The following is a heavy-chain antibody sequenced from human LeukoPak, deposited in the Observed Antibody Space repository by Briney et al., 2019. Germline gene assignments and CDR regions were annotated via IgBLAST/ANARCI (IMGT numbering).Heavy chain of an antibody. Sequence: PGGSLRLSCAASGFTFSNAWMSWVRQAPGKGLEWVGRIKSKTDGGTTDYAAPVKGRFTISRDDSKNTLYLQMNSLKTEDTAVYYCTTEWELLQYFDCWGQGTLVTVSS. CDR2: IKSKTDGGTT. J-gene: IGHJ4*02. D-gene: IGHD1-26*01. CDR1: GFTFSNAW. V-gene: IGHV3-15*01. CDR3: TTEWELLQYFDC.